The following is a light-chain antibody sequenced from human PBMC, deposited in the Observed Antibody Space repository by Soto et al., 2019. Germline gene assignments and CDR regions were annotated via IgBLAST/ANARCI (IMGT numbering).Light chain of an antibody. Sequence: EIVMTQSPATLSVSPGERATLSCRASQSVSGNLAWYQQKPGQAPRLLFYGASTRATGIPARFSGSGSGTEFTLTINSLQSEDFAMFYCQQYGSSITFGQGTRLEIK. J-gene: IGKJ5*01. CDR2: GAS. V-gene: IGKV3-15*01. CDR3: QQYGSSIT. CDR1: QSVSGN.